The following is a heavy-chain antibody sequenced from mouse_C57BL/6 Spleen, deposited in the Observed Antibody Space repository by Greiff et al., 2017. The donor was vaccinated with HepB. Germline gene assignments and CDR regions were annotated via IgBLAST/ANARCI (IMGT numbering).Heavy chain of an antibody. Sequence: EVQLQQSGPELVKPGASVKIPCKASGYTFTDYNMDWVKQSHGKSLEWIGDINPNNGGTIYNQKFKGKATLTVDKSSSTAYMELRSLTSEDTAVYYCARSQGPYDGYYLSMDYWGQGTSVTVSS. J-gene: IGHJ4*01. CDR1: GYTFTDYN. D-gene: IGHD2-3*01. V-gene: IGHV1-18*01. CDR3: ARSQGPYDGYYLSMDY. CDR2: INPNNGGT.